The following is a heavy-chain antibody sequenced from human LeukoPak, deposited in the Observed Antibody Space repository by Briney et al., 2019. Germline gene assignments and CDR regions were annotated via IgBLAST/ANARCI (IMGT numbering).Heavy chain of an antibody. CDR1: GDSISGYY. D-gene: IGHD3-10*01. CDR3: ASLPKDGYYGSGSYYNAYYFDY. Sequence: TSETLSLTCTVSGDSISGYYWSWIRQPPGKGLEWIRYIYYSGNTNYNPSLRSRVTISVDTSKNQFSLKLSSVTAADTAVYYCASLPKDGYYGSGSYYNAYYFDYWGQGTLVTVSS. CDR2: IYYSGNT. J-gene: IGHJ4*02. V-gene: IGHV4-59*08.